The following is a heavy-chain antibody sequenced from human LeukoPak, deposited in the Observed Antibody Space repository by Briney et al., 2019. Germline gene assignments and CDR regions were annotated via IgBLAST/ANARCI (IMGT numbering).Heavy chain of an antibody. V-gene: IGHV3-23*01. CDR3: AEECSGGSCYSNSQYYYYGMDV. D-gene: IGHD2-15*01. Sequence: GGSLRLSCAASGFTFSSSAMSWVRQAPGKGLEWVSAISGSGGSTYYADSVKGRFTVSRDNSKNTLYLQMNSLRAEDTAVFYCAEECSGGSCYSNSQYYYYGMDVWGQGTTVTVSS. CDR2: ISGSGGST. CDR1: GFTFSSSA. J-gene: IGHJ6*02.